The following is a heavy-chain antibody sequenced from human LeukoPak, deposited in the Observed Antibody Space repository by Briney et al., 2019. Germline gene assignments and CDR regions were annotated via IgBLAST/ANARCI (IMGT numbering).Heavy chain of an antibody. V-gene: IGHV3-48*03. J-gene: IGHJ6*01. Sequence: GVPLRLSCAASVFIYRSYEMNGVPQAPGKGLEGVSYISSRDRTIYYGDSVEGRFTISRDNAKNSVYLHMNRLRAEDTAVCYCAELGITMIGGVWGTGAPVTLSS. D-gene: IGHD3-10*02. CDR1: VFIYRSYE. CDR2: ISSRDRTI. CDR3: AELGITMIGGV.